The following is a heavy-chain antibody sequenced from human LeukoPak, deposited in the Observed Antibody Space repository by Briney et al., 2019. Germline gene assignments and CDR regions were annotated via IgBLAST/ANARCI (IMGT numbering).Heavy chain of an antibody. V-gene: IGHV4-59*01. CDR3: ARDPGGWFDP. CDR2: IYYSGST. Sequence: SETLSLTCTVSGGSISSYYWSWIRQPPGKGLEWIGYIYYSGSTNYNPSLKNRVTISVDTSKSQFSLKLSSVTAADTAVYYCARDPGGWFDPWGQGTLVTVSS. CDR1: GGSISSYY. D-gene: IGHD3-10*01. J-gene: IGHJ5*02.